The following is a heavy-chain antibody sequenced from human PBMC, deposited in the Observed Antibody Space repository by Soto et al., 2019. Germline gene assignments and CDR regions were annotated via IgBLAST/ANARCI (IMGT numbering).Heavy chain of an antibody. Sequence: QVQLVQSGAEVKKPGSSVKVSCKASGGTFSSYAISWVRQAPGQGLEWMGGIIPIFGTANYAQKFQGRVTITADESTSTAYMELSSLRSEGTAVYYCSLGVFGVVPIGLYANYGMDVWGQGPTVTVSS. CDR1: GGTFSSYA. J-gene: IGHJ6*02. CDR3: SLGVFGVVPIGLYANYGMDV. V-gene: IGHV1-69*01. D-gene: IGHD3-3*01. CDR2: IIPIFGTA.